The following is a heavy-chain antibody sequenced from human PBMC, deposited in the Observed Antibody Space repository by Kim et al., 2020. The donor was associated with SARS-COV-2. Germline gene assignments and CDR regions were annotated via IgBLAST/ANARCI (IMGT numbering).Heavy chain of an antibody. D-gene: IGHD6-6*01. CDR1: GYSFTSYW. V-gene: IGHV5-51*01. CDR3: ASSSSRNYYYMDV. CDR2: IYPGDSDT. Sequence: GESLKISCKGSGYSFTSYWIGWVRQMPGKGLEWMGIIYPGDSDTRYSPSFQGQVTISADKSISTAYLQWSSLKASDTAMYYCASSSSRNYYYMDVWGKGTTVTVSS. J-gene: IGHJ6*03.